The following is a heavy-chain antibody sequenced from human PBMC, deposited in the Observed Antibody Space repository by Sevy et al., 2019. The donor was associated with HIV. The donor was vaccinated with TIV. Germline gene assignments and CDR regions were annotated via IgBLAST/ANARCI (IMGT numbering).Heavy chain of an antibody. Sequence: GGSLRLSCAASGFTFSSYWMSWVRQAPGKGLEWVANIKQDGSEKYYVDSVKGRFTISRDNAKNSLYLQMNSLRAEDMAVYYCARAFDWLLYYFDYWGQGTLVTVSS. J-gene: IGHJ4*02. V-gene: IGHV3-7*03. D-gene: IGHD3-9*01. CDR1: GFTFSSYW. CDR2: IKQDGSEK. CDR3: ARAFDWLLYYFDY.